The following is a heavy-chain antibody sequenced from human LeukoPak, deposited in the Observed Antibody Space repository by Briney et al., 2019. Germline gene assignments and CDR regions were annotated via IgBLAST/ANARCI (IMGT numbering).Heavy chain of an antibody. V-gene: IGHV4-30-2*01. D-gene: IGHD6-19*01. Sequence: PSETLSLTCAVSGGSISSGGYSWSWIRQPPGKGLEWIGYIYHSGSTYYNPSLKSRVTISVDRPKNQFSLKLSSVTAADTAVYYCARDRGWQWLVRGGSDYWGQGTLVTVSS. J-gene: IGHJ4*02. CDR1: GGSISSGGYS. CDR3: ARDRGWQWLVRGGSDY. CDR2: IYHSGST.